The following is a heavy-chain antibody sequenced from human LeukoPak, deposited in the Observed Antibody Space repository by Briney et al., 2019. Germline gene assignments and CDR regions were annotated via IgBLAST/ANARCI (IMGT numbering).Heavy chain of an antibody. CDR1: GGTFSSYA. D-gene: IGHD2-15*01. J-gene: IGHJ5*02. CDR2: IIPIFGTA. CDR3: AIITYCSGGSCRRGRFDP. Sequence: SVRVSCKASGGTFSSYAISWVRQAPGQGLEWMGGIIPIFGTANYAQKFQGRVTITADESTSTAYMELSSLRSEGTAVYYCAIITYCSGGSCRRGRFDPWGQGTLVTVSS. V-gene: IGHV1-69*13.